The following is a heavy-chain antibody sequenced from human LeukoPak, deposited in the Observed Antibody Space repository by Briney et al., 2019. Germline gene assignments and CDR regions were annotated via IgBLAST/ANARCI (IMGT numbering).Heavy chain of an antibody. J-gene: IGHJ6*02. CDR2: ISSSGSTI. CDR3: ARDRPWDYDILTGYPYSYGMDV. Sequence: GGSLRLSCAASGFTFSSYEMNWVRQAPGKGLEWVSYISSSGSTIYYADSVKGRFTISRDNAKNSLYLQMNSLRAEDTAVYYCARDRPWDYDILTGYPYSYGMDVWGQGTTVTVSS. V-gene: IGHV3-48*03. CDR1: GFTFSSYE. D-gene: IGHD3-9*01.